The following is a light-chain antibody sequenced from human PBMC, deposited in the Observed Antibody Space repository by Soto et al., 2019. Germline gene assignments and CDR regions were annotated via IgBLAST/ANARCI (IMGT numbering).Light chain of an antibody. CDR2: DAS. CDR1: QSVRSW. V-gene: IGKV1-5*01. Sequence: IQMTQSPSTLSASVGDRVTITCRASQSVRSWLAWYQQKPGRAPKFLIYDASSLESGVPSRFSGSGSGTLFTLTISSLQPGDIATYYCQQYDALPLTFGGGTKVDIK. J-gene: IGKJ4*01. CDR3: QQYDALPLT.